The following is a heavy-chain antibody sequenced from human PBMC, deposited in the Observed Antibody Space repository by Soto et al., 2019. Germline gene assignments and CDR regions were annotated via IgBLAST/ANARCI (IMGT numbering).Heavy chain of an antibody. J-gene: IGHJ3*02. Sequence: EVQLVESGGGLVQPGGSLRLSCEASGFTFSSYAMHCVRQAPGNGLEYVSAISSNGGSTYYANSVKGRFTISRDNSKNTLYLQMGSLRAEDMAVYYCARALGYAFDIWGQGTMVTVSS. CDR1: GFTFSSYA. CDR2: ISSNGGST. V-gene: IGHV3-64*01. CDR3: ARALGYAFDI. D-gene: IGHD7-27*01.